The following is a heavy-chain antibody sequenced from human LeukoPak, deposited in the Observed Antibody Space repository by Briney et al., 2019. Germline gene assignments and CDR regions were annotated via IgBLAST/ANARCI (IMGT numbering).Heavy chain of an antibody. J-gene: IGHJ4*02. CDR3: ARVDYDFWSGYYAYFDY. D-gene: IGHD3-3*01. V-gene: IGHV1-18*01. CDR1: GYTFTSYG. CDR2: ISAYNGNT. Sequence: GASVKVSCKASGYTFTSYGISWVRQAPGQGLEWMGWISAYNGNTNYAQKLQGRVTMTTDTSTSTAYMELRSLRSDDTAVYYCARVDYDFWSGYYAYFDYWGQGTLVTVSS.